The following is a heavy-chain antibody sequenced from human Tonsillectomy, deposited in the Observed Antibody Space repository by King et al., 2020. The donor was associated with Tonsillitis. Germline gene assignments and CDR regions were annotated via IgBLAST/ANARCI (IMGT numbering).Heavy chain of an antibody. D-gene: IGHD2-8*01. J-gene: IGHJ6*03. CDR1: GFIFSRYG. Sequence: VQLVESGGGVVQPGRSLRLSCAASGFIFSRYGMHWVRQAPGKGLEWVAAIWYDGSNKYYADSVKGRFTISRDNSKNTLYLQMSSLRAEDTAVYYCARDPDCTNGVCYTWYYYMDVWGEATTVTVSS. CDR3: ARDPDCTNGVCYTWYYYMDV. V-gene: IGHV3-33*08. CDR2: IWYDGSNK.